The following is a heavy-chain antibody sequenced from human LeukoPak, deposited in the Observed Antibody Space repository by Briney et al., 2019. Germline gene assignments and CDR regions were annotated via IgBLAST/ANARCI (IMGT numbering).Heavy chain of an antibody. CDR2: IRYDGSSK. J-gene: IGHJ4*02. D-gene: IGHD3-10*01. CDR1: EFTFSSYG. CDR3: AKDLEYSGSGTPGTSDF. V-gene: IGHV3-30*02. Sequence: GGSLRLSCAASEFTFSSYGMHWVRQAPGKGLEWVAFIRYDGSSKYYIDTVKGRFTISRDNSKNTMYLQMNSVRAEDTAVYYCAKDLEYSGSGTPGTSDFWGQGTLVTVSS.